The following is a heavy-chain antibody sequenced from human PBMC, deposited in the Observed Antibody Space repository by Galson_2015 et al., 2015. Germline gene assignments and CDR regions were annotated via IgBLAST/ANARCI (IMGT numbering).Heavy chain of an antibody. CDR2: INPSGGST. CDR1: GYTFTSYY. D-gene: IGHD3-22*01. J-gene: IGHJ4*02. Sequence: SVKVSCKASGYTFTSYYMHWVRQAPGQGLEWMGIINPSGGSTSYAQKFQGRVTMTRDTSTSTVYMELSSLGSEDTAVYYCARPHYYYDSSGYRYYFDYWGQGTLVTVSS. V-gene: IGHV1-46*01. CDR3: ARPHYYYDSSGYRYYFDY.